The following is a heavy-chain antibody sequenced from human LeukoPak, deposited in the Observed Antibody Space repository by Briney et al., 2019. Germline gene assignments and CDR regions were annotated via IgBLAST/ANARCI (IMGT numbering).Heavy chain of an antibody. CDR3: ARHHRTSGSYGR. CDR2: ISSSSSYI. D-gene: IGHD1-26*01. CDR1: GFTFSSYS. V-gene: IGHV3-21*01. Sequence: GGSLRLSCAASGFTFSSYSMNWVRQAPGKGLEWVSSISSSSSYIYYADSVKGRFTISRDNAKNSLYLQMNSLRAEDTAVYYCARHHRTSGSYGRWGQGTLVTVSS. J-gene: IGHJ4*02.